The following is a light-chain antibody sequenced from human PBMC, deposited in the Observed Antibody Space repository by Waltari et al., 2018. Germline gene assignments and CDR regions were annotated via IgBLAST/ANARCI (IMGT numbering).Light chain of an antibody. CDR3: MQSIELPT. J-gene: IGKJ5*01. CDR2: EVS. CDR1: DSLLHTDGKTY. V-gene: IGKV2D-29*02. Sequence: VLTQTPPSMSVTPGQPASISCKSGDSLLHTDGKTYLYWYLQKSGQSPQLLIYEVSSRLSGVPDRISGSGSGTDFTLKISRVEAEDVGVYYCMQSIELPTFGQGTRLEIK.